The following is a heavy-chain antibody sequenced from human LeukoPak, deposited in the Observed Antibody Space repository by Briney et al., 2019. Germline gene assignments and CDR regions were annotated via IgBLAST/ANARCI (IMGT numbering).Heavy chain of an antibody. Sequence: PGGSLRLSCTASGFTFGDYAMTWVRQAPGKGLEWVGFIRSKVYGGTPEYAASVKGRFTISRDDSKGVAYLQMNSLKTEDTAVYYCTSGLSVRRSNNTPVDYWGQGTLVTVSS. CDR3: TSGLSVRRSNNTPVDY. J-gene: IGHJ4*02. CDR2: IRSKVYGGTP. D-gene: IGHD1-1*01. V-gene: IGHV3-49*04. CDR1: GFTFGDYA.